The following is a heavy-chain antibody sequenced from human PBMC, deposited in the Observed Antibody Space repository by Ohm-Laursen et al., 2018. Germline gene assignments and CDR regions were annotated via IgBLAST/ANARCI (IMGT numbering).Heavy chain of an antibody. J-gene: IGHJ4*02. D-gene: IGHD3-3*02. V-gene: IGHV3-23*01. Sequence: GSLRLSCSASGFTFSDYAMTWVRQAPGRGLEWVSGITGRSGNTYYADSVKGRFTISRDNSKNTLYLQVNSLRPEDTALYYCTKGSYISSFEGVHWGQGTLVTVSS. CDR1: GFTFSDYA. CDR2: ITGRSGNT. CDR3: TKGSYISSFEGVH.